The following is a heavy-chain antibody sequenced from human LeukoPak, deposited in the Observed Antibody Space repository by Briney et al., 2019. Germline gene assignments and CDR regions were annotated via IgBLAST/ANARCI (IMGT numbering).Heavy chain of an antibody. J-gene: IGHJ4*02. CDR1: GFTFSSYG. V-gene: IGHV3-7*04. CDR3: ARGGGMRSWYDFDY. D-gene: IGHD6-13*01. CDR2: IKEAGSEK. Sequence: GGSLRLSCAASGFTFSSYGMHWVRQAPGKGLEFMANIKEAGSEKYYVDSVKGRFTISRDNDKNSVHLQMNNLRAEDTAVYYCARGGGMRSWYDFDYWGQGILVTVSS.